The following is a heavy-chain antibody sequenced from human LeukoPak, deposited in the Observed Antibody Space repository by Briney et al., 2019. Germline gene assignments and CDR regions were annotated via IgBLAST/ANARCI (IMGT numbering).Heavy chain of an antibody. D-gene: IGHD3-16*01. CDR2: IIPIFGIA. Sequence: GSSVKVSCKASGGTFSSYAISWVRQAHGQGLEWMGRIIPIFGIANYAQKFQGRVTITADKSTSTAYMELSSLRSEDTAVYYCARDEAVGGYWGQGTLVTVSS. CDR1: GGTFSSYA. V-gene: IGHV1-69*04. J-gene: IGHJ4*02. CDR3: ARDEAVGGY.